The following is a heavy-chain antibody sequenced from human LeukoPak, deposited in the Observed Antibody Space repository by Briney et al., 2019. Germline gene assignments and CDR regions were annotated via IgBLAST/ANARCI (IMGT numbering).Heavy chain of an antibody. Sequence: PGGSLRLSRAASGFTFSSYAMHWVRQAPGKGLEWVAVISYDGSNKYYADSVKGRFTISRDNSKNTLYLQMNSLRAEDTAVYYCAREDPYYDILTGYYRQGGGIDIWGQGTMVTVSP. CDR3: AREDPYYDILTGYYRQGGGIDI. J-gene: IGHJ3*02. CDR1: GFTFSSYA. V-gene: IGHV3-30-3*01. CDR2: ISYDGSNK. D-gene: IGHD3-9*01.